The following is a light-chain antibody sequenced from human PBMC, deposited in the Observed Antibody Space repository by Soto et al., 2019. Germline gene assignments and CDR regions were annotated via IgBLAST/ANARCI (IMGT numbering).Light chain of an antibody. CDR3: SSYTNSRTLV. J-gene: IGLJ2*01. V-gene: IGLV2-14*01. Sequence: QSALTQPASVSGSPGQSITISCTGTSSDVGAYNYVSWYQQSPGKAPKLMIYDVSDRPSGVSNRFSGSKSGNTASLTISGLQAEDEADYYCSSYTNSRTLVFGGGTKLTVL. CDR1: SSDVGAYNY. CDR2: DVS.